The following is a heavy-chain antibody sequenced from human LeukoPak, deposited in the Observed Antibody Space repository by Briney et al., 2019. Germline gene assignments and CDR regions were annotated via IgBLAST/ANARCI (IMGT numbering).Heavy chain of an antibody. J-gene: IGHJ4*02. CDR3: ARGHYYDSSGYGFDY. CDR2: ISAYNGNT. V-gene: IGHV1-18*01. CDR1: GYTFTSYG. Sequence: ASVKVSCKASGYTFTSYGISWVRQAPGQGLEWMGWISAYNGNTNYAQKLQGRVTMTTDTSTSTAYMELRSLRSDDTAVYYCARGHYYDSSGYGFDYWGQGTLVTVSS. D-gene: IGHD3-22*01.